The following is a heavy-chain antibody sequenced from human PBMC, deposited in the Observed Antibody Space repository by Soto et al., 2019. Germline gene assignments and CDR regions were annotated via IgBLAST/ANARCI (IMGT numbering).Heavy chain of an antibody. CDR1: GDSVSSHSAA. Sequence: PSQTLSLTCAISGDSVSSHSAAWNWIRQSPSGGLEWLGRTYYRSRFFSDYAESVKSRIIINPDTSKNQFSLQLKSVTPEDTAVYYCARDRYSSSGWFDPWGQGTPVTVSS. J-gene: IGHJ5*02. CDR2: TYYRSRFFS. D-gene: IGHD6-6*01. V-gene: IGHV6-1*01. CDR3: ARDRYSSSGWFDP.